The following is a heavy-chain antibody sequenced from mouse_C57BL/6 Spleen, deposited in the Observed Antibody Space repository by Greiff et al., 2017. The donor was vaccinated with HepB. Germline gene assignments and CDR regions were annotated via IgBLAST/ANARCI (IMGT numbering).Heavy chain of an antibody. CDR2: IYPRDGST. CDR1: GYTFTSYD. V-gene: IGHV1-85*01. Sequence: VKLVESGPELVKPGASVKLSCKASGYTFTSYDINWVKQRPGQGLEWIGWIYPRDGSTKYNEKFKGKATLTVDTSSSTAYMELHSLTSEDSAVYFCARGEKAYWGQGTLVTVSA. J-gene: IGHJ3*01. CDR3: ARGEKAY.